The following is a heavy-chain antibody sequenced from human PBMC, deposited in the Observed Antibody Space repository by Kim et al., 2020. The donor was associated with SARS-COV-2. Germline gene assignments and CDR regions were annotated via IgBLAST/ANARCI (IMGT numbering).Heavy chain of an antibody. V-gene: IGHV3-33*01. D-gene: IGHD1-26*01. CDR2: VWYDGTNK. CDR1: GFSFGNYA. Sequence: GGSLRLSCVGSGFSFGNYAMHWVRQAPGKGLEWVAVVWYDGTNKYYGDSVKGRFTISRDNSKDTLYLQMDSLVVDDTAVFYCVRDLESVVGATGFDHWGQGTLVTVSS. CDR3: VRDLESVVGATGFDH. J-gene: IGHJ4*02.